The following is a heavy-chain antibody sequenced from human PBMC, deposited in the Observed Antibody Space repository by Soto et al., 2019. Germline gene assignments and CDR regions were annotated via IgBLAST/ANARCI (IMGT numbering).Heavy chain of an antibody. Sequence: HPGGSLRLSCAASGLTFSSYVMSWVRQAPGKGLEWVSVISGSGDGTYYADSVKGRFTVSRDNSKNTLYLQMNSLRAEDTALYYCVTRRYIVAVVAASYYLDYWGQGTLVTVSS. V-gene: IGHV3-23*01. CDR2: ISGSGDGT. D-gene: IGHD2-15*01. J-gene: IGHJ4*02. CDR3: VTRRYIVAVVAASYYLDY. CDR1: GLTFSSYV.